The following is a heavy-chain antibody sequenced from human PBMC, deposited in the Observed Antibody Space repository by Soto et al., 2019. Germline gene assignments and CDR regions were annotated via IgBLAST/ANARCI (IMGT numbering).Heavy chain of an antibody. V-gene: IGHV3-23*01. CDR2: ISGSGDRT. CDR3: AKVSGWYLLRGNVYFKNMDV. J-gene: IGHJ6*02. D-gene: IGHD6-19*01. CDR1: GFIFNSYG. Sequence: PGGSLRLSCAASGFIFNSYGMSWVRHSPEKGLEWVSTISGSGDRTFYADSVKGRFTISRDNSKNTLSLQMNSLRAEDTAVYYCAKVSGWYLLRGNVYFKNMDVWGQGTTVTVSS.